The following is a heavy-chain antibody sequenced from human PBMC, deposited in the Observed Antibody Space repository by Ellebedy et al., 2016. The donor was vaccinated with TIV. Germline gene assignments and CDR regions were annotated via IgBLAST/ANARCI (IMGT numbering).Heavy chain of an antibody. CDR3: ARDFREDYGDSNWFDP. CDR2: ISAYNGNT. Sequence: ASVKVSCXASGYTFTSYAMHWVRQAPGQRLEWMGWISAYNGNTNYAQKLQGRVTMTTDTSTSTAYMELRSLRSDDTAVYYCARDFREDYGDSNWFDPWGQGTLVTVSS. V-gene: IGHV1-18*01. CDR1: GYTFTSYA. J-gene: IGHJ5*02. D-gene: IGHD4-17*01.